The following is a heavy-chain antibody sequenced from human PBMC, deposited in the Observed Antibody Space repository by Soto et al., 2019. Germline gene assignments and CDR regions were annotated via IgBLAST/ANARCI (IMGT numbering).Heavy chain of an antibody. J-gene: IGHJ4*02. D-gene: IGHD2-15*01. CDR3: ARLTNYCSGGACGVY. Sequence: QLQLQESGPGLVKPSETLSLTCTVSGGSISSSAFSWAWTSQPPGKGPEWIGRIYYSGSTYLSPSLKSRVSISVDTSKNQFALILTSVTDADTAVYYCARLTNYCSGGACGVYWGQGTLVIVSS. CDR1: GGSISSSAFS. V-gene: IGHV4-39*01. CDR2: IYYSGST.